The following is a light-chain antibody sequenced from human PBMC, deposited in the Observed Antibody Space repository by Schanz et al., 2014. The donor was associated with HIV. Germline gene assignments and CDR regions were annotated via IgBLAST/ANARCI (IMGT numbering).Light chain of an antibody. CDR3: SSYTSSGTLGV. J-gene: IGLJ3*02. CDR1: SSDVGGSDS. V-gene: IGLV2-14*01. CDR2: EVS. Sequence: QSVLTQPASVSGSPGQSITISCTGTSSDVGGSDSVSWFQQNPGKAPKLMIYEVSKRPSGVSNRFSGSKSGNTASLTISGLQAEDEADYYCSSYTSSGTLGVFGGGTKLTVL.